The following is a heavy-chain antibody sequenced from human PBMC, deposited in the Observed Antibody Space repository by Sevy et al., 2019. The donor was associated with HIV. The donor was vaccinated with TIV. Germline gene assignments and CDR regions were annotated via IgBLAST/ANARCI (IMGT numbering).Heavy chain of an antibody. CDR2: IYSGGST. CDR1: GFTVSRNY. V-gene: IGHV3-53*01. D-gene: IGHD3-3*01. Sequence: GGSLRLSCAASGFTVSRNYMSWVRQAPGKGLEWVSVIYSGGSTYYADSVKGRFTISRDNSKNTLYLQMNSLRAEDTAVYYCARIFLEWSPISYYGMDVWGQGTTVTVSS. J-gene: IGHJ6*02. CDR3: ARIFLEWSPISYYGMDV.